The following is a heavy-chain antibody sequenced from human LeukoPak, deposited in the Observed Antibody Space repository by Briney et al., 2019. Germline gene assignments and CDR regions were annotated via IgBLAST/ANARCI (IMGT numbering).Heavy chain of an antibody. CDR1: GFTFSSYA. D-gene: IGHD2-8*02. CDR2: ISGSGGST. CDR3: ATYRQVLLPFES. Sequence: PGGSLRLSCAASGFTFSSYAMSWVRQAPGKGLEWVSAISGSGGSTYYADSVKGRFTISRDNPKNTLYLQMNSLRAEDTAIYYCATYRQVLLPFESWGQGTLVTVSS. J-gene: IGHJ4*02. V-gene: IGHV3-23*01.